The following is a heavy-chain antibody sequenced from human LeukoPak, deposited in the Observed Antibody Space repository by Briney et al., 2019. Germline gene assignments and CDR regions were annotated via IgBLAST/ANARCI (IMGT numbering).Heavy chain of an antibody. V-gene: IGHV3-23*01. CDR2: SNSGGNT. J-gene: IGHJ4*02. CDR1: GFTFSNYA. CDR3: AKETGFSRNFDS. D-gene: IGHD2/OR15-2a*01. Sequence: GGSLRLPCAASGFTFSNYAMNWVRQAPGKGLEWVSTSNSGGNTYYADSVKGRFTISRDNSKNMLYLQMNSLRAEDTAVYYCAKETGFSRNFDSWGQGTLVTVSS.